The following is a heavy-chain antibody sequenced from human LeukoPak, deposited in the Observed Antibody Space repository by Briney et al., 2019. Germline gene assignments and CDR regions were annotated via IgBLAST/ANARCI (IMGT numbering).Heavy chain of an antibody. Sequence: TGGSLRLSCAASGFTFSDYAMNWVRQAPAKGLEWVSAISGTGDSTYYADSVKGRFTVSRDNSKNTLYLHLTSLRADDTAVYYCAKDWGSYDWGQGTLVTVSS. J-gene: IGHJ4*02. V-gene: IGHV3-23*01. D-gene: IGHD1-26*01. CDR2: ISGTGDST. CDR3: AKDWGSYD. CDR1: GFTFSDYA.